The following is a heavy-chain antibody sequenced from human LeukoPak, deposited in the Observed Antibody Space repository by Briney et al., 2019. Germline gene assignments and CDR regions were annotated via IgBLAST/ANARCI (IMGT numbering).Heavy chain of an antibody. CDR1: GFTFISYW. Sequence: PGGSLRLSCVAPGFTFISYWMTWVRQAPGKGLEWVAQISQDGTESYSVDSVRGRFTISRDNAKNSVYLQMNSLRPEDTAVYYCARDSTGTVFDLWGQGTLVTVSS. J-gene: IGHJ4*02. D-gene: IGHD1-1*01. CDR2: ISQDGTES. V-gene: IGHV3-7*04. CDR3: ARDSTGTVFDL.